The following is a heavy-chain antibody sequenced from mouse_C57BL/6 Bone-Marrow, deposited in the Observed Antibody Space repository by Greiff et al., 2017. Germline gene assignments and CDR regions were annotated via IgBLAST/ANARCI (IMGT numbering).Heavy chain of an antibody. V-gene: IGHV7-1*01. CDR3: ARVSSTVTGYYFDY. D-gene: IGHD4-1*02. Sequence: EVKLMESGGGLVQSGRSLRLSCATSGFTFSDFYMEWVRQAPGKGLEWIAASRNKANDYTTEYSGSVKGRFIVSRDTTQSILYLQMNALRAEDSAIYYCARVSSTVTGYYFDYWGQGTTLTVSS. J-gene: IGHJ2*01. CDR1: GFTFSDFY. CDR2: SRNKANDYTT.